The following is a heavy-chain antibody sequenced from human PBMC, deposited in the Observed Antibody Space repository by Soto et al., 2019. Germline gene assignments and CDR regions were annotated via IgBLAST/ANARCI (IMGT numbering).Heavy chain of an antibody. CDR3: ARGWGSGVFDY. D-gene: IGHD6-19*01. V-gene: IGHV4-34*01. J-gene: IGHJ4*02. Sequence: SETLSLTCAVYGGSVSGYDWRLIRQPPGKGLEWIGEINHSGSTNYNPSLKSRVTISVGTSKNQFSLKLSSVTAADTAVYYCARGWGSGVFDYWGQGTLVTVS. CDR2: INHSGST. CDR1: GGSVSGYD.